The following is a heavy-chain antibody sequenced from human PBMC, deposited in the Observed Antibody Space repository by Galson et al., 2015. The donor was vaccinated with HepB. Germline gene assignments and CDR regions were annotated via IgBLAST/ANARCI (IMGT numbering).Heavy chain of an antibody. CDR3: ARLSSYYYDSSGFYQMGYFDL. V-gene: IGHV4-59*08. CDR1: GGSTTSHY. CDR2: IYYSGVS. D-gene: IGHD3-22*01. J-gene: IGHJ2*01. Sequence: LSLTCSVSGGSTTSHYWSWIRQSPGEGLEWIAYIYYSGVSDQNPSLKSRATISIDISKSQFSLKLSSVTAADTAIYYCARLSSYYYDSSGFYQMGYFDLWGPGALVTVSS.